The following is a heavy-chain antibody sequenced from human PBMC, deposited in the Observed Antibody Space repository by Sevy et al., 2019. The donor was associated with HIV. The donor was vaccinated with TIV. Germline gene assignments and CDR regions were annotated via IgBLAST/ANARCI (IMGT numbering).Heavy chain of an antibody. CDR3: TRGLSFTYAKRGDLLNWYFDV. J-gene: IGHJ2*01. CDR1: GYTFDNYD. CDR2: MNPNSGNT. V-gene: IGHV1-8*01. Sequence: ASVKVSCQASGYTFDNYDINWVRQATGQGLEWMGWMNPNSGNTGYAEKFQGRVTMSRVSSIRTAYMELNGLTSEDTAVYYCTRGLSFTYAKRGDLLNWYFDVWGRGTLVTVSS. D-gene: IGHD2-21*02.